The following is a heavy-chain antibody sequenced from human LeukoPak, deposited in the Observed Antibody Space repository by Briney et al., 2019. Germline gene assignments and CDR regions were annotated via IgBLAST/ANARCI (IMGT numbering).Heavy chain of an antibody. Sequence: GASVKVSCKASGYTFTSYGISWVRQAPGQGLEWMGWINPNSGDTNYAQKFQGRVTMTRDTSISTAYMEVSRLRSDDTAVYYCARTKGYSAYQDLDYWGQGTLVTVSS. J-gene: IGHJ4*02. CDR3: ARTKGYSAYQDLDY. D-gene: IGHD5-12*01. CDR2: INPNSGDT. V-gene: IGHV1-2*02. CDR1: GYTFTSYG.